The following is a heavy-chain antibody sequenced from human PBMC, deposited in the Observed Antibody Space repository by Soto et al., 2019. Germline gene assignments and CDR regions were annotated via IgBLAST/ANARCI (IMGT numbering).Heavy chain of an antibody. Sequence: QVQLVQSGAEVKKPGASVKVSCKASGYTFTSYGISWVRQAPGQGLEWMGWISAYNGNTNYAQKLQGRVTMTTDTSTSTAYMELRSLRSDDTAVYYCAITARDTAIAPVGYFDYWGQGTLVTVSS. V-gene: IGHV1-18*01. CDR2: ISAYNGNT. CDR1: GYTFTSYG. D-gene: IGHD5-18*01. CDR3: AITARDTAIAPVGYFDY. J-gene: IGHJ4*02.